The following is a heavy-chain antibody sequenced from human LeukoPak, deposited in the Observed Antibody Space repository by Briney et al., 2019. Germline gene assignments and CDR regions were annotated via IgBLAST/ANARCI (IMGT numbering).Heavy chain of an antibody. CDR2: IYSGGST. V-gene: IGHV3-53*01. CDR3: ARALQVAVAGTVGD. CDR1: GFTVSSNY. Sequence: GGSLRLSCAASGFTVSSNYMSWVRQAPGKGLEWVSIIYSGGSTYYADSVKGRLTISRDNSKNTLYLQMNSLRAEDTAVYYCARALQVAVAGTVGDWGQGTLVTVSS. D-gene: IGHD6-19*01. J-gene: IGHJ4*02.